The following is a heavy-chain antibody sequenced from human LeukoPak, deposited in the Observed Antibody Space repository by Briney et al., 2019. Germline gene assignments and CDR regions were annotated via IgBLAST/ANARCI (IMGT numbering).Heavy chain of an antibody. Sequence: SVKVSCKTSGGSFSSFGLIWVRQAPGQGLEWMGRIIPFLGIANYAQKFQGRATITADKSTRTAYMELTSLTSEDTAMYFCARAGSPTLNYFDAWGQGSLVTVSS. CDR1: GGSFSSFG. D-gene: IGHD1-1*01. V-gene: IGHV1-69*04. CDR3: ARAGSPTLNYFDA. J-gene: IGHJ5*02. CDR2: IIPFLGIA.